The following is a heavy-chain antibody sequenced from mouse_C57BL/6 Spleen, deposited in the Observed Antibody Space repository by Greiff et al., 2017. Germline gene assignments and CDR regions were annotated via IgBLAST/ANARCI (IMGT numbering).Heavy chain of an antibody. CDR3: ARNYYGSSHYYAMDY. CDR1: GFNIKNTY. Sequence: VQLQQSVAELVRPGASVKLSCTASGFNIKNTYMHWVKQRPEQGLEWIGRIDPANGNTKYAPKFQGKATITAEPSSNTAYLQLSSLTSEDTAIYYCARNYYGSSHYYAMDYWGQGTSVTVSS. CDR2: IDPANGNT. D-gene: IGHD1-1*01. V-gene: IGHV14-3*01. J-gene: IGHJ4*01.